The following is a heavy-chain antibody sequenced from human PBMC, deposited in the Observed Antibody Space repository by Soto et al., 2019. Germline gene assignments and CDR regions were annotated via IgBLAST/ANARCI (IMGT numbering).Heavy chain of an antibody. D-gene: IGHD2-15*01. CDR1: AFIISDYY. CDR3: ARVGCSGGSCPLDY. Sequence: QVHLVESGGGLVNPGGSLRLSCAAAAFIISDYYMSWIRQAPVKGQEWVSYISGSGTTIYYADSVKGRFTISRDNAKNSLYLQMSSLRAEDTAVYYCARVGCSGGSCPLDYWGQGTLVTVSS. J-gene: IGHJ4*02. V-gene: IGHV3-11*01. CDR2: ISGSGTTI.